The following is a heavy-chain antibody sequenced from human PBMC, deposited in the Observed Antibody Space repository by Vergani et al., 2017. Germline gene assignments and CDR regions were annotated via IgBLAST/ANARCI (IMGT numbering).Heavy chain of an antibody. CDR3: ARDHCISAGCYEYYYNGMDV. CDR2: INPNSGGT. J-gene: IGHJ6*02. D-gene: IGHD2-2*01. V-gene: IGHV1-2*02. CDR1: GYTFTDYY. Sequence: QVQLVQSGAEVKKPGASMKVSCKASGYTFTDYYMHWVRQAPGQGLEWMGWINPNSGGTTYAQKLQGRVTLTRDTSISTAYMELSRLRSDDTAVYYCARDHCISAGCYEYYYNGMDVWGQGTTVTVSS.